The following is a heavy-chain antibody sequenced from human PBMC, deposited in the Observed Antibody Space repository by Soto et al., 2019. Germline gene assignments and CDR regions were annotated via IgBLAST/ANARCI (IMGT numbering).Heavy chain of an antibody. CDR1: GSSIRIFS. D-gene: IGHD3-22*01. CDR2: IRTGGGMT. V-gene: IGHV3-23*01. J-gene: IGHJ4*02. CDR3: AKSYYYDTSGLHFFEY. Sequence: WGSLRLTCIASGSSIRIFSLSLVCLPPGKGLQRVSAIRTGGGMTYYADSVKSRFTISRVNSKNTLFLQMNSLRAEDTAVYYCAKSYYYDTSGLHFFEYWGQGTLVTVSS.